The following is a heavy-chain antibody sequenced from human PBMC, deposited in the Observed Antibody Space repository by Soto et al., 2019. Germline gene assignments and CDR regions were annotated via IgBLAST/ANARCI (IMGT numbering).Heavy chain of an antibody. J-gene: IGHJ5*02. CDR1: GYSFTSYW. CDR3: AREREYYYDSSGYYYWFDP. Sequence: GESLKISCKGSGYSFTSYWISWVRQMPGKSLEWMGRIDPSDSYTNYSPSFQGHVTISADKSISTAYLQWSSLKASDTAMYYCAREREYYYDSSGYYYWFDPWGQGTLVTVSS. D-gene: IGHD3-22*01. V-gene: IGHV5-10-1*01. CDR2: IDPSDSYT.